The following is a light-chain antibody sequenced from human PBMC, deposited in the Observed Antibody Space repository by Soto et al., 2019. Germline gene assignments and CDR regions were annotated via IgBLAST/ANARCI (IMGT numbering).Light chain of an antibody. CDR1: QRVSSNF. Sequence: EIVLTQSPGTLSLFPGGRATVSCRATQRVSSNFLAWYQQNAGQPPRLLIYRATTRATGIPDRFSGSGSETDFTLNISRLEPEDSAVYYCQQYGSSPITFGQGTRLEIK. J-gene: IGKJ5*01. CDR3: QQYGSSPIT. CDR2: RAT. V-gene: IGKV3-20*01.